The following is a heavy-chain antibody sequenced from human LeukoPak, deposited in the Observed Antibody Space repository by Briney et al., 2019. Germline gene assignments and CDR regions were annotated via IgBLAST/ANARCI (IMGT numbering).Heavy chain of an antibody. V-gene: IGHV1-8*03. CDR3: ARGRVGSSWYGNY. D-gene: IGHD6-13*01. J-gene: IGHJ4*02. Sequence: ASVNVSCKSSGYTFTSYDINWVRQATGQGLEWMGWMNPNSGNTGYAQKFQGRVTITRNTSISTAYMELSSLRSEDTAVYYCARGRVGSSWYGNYWGQGTLVTVSS. CDR2: MNPNSGNT. CDR1: GYTFTSYD.